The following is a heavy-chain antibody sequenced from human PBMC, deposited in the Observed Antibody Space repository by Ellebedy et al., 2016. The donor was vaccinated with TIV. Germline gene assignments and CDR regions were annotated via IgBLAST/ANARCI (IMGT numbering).Heavy chain of an antibody. D-gene: IGHD6-13*01. CDR3: AKDRGIAAAGKGIDY. Sequence: GGSLRLSCSASGFTFSSYAMHWVRQAPGKGLEYVSAISSNGGSTYYTDSVKGRFTISRDNSKNTLYLQMNSLRAEDTAVYYCAKDRGIAAAGKGIDYWGQGTLVTVSS. J-gene: IGHJ4*02. CDR2: ISSNGGST. CDR1: GFTFSSYA. V-gene: IGHV3-64*04.